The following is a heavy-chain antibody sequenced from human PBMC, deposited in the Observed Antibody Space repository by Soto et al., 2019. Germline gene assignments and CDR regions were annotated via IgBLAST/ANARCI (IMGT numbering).Heavy chain of an antibody. CDR3: AKDSLLGYCSGGSCRNNYFDY. V-gene: IGHV3-30*18. D-gene: IGHD2-15*01. J-gene: IGHJ4*02. CDR1: GFTFSSYG. Sequence: QVQLVESGGGVVQPGRSLRLSCAASGFTFSSYGMHWVRQAPGKGLEWVAVISYDGSNKYYADSVKGRFTISRDNSKNTLYLQMNSLRAEDTAVYYCAKDSLLGYCSGGSCRNNYFDYWGQGTLVTVSS. CDR2: ISYDGSNK.